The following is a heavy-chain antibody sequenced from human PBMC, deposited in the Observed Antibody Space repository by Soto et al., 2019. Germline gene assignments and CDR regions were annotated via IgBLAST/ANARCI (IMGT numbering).Heavy chain of an antibody. CDR1: GFTFSSYA. D-gene: IGHD6-13*01. CDR3: ARDVAYSSSWYRYFQH. CDR2: ISYDGSNK. Sequence: GGSLRLSCAASGFTFSSYAMHWVRQAPGKELEWVAVISYDGSNKYYADSVKGRFTISRDNSKNTLYLQMNSLRAEDTAVYYCARDVAYSSSWYRYFQHWGQGTLVTVSS. J-gene: IGHJ1*01. V-gene: IGHV3-30-3*01.